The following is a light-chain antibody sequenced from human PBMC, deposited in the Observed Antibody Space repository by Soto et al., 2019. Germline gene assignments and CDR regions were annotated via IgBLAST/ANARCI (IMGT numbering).Light chain of an antibody. CDR1: QSIDNW. Sequence: DIQMTQSPSTLSASVGDRVTITCRASQSIDNWLARYQQKPVKAPKFLMYEASNLASGVPSRFSGSGSGTDFTLTISSLQPEDFATYYCLQDYNFPRTFGQGTKVDIK. V-gene: IGKV1-5*03. CDR2: EAS. CDR3: LQDYNFPRT. J-gene: IGKJ1*01.